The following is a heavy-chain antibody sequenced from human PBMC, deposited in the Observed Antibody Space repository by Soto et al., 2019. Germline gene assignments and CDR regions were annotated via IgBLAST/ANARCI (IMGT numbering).Heavy chain of an antibody. D-gene: IGHD3-9*01. CDR3: AHKGPEDWPLDY. J-gene: IGHJ4*02. V-gene: IGHV2-5*02. CDR1: GFSLSTSGVG. CDR2: IYWDDSK. Sequence: QITLKESGPTLVRHTQTLTLTCAFSGFSLSTSGVGVGWIRQPPGKALEWLAVIYWDDSKHYSPSLRSRLTITKDTSKNPVVLTMTNMDPMDTGTYYCAHKGPEDWPLDYWGQGTLVTVSS.